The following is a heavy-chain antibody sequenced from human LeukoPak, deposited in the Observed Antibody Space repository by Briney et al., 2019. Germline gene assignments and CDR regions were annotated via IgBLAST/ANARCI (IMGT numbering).Heavy chain of an antibody. CDR2: TYYRSKWYN. J-gene: IGHJ6*02. D-gene: IGHD2-15*01. Sequence: SQTLSLTCAISGDRVSTNTAAWSWTRQSPSRGLEWLGRTYYRSKWYNYYAGSVKSRIIFNPDTSKNQFSLQLNSVTPEDTAVYYCAREKVVIAATHYYGMDVWGQGTTVTVSS. CDR1: GDRVSTNTAA. CDR3: AREKVVIAATHYYGMDV. V-gene: IGHV6-1*01.